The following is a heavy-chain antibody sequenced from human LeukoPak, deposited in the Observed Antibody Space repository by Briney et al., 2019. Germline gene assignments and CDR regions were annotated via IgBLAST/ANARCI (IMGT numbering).Heavy chain of an antibody. J-gene: IGHJ4*02. CDR1: GYTFTAYY. CDR3: ARSDVVVVTATTHFDY. V-gene: IGHV1-2*02. CDR2: INPNSGGT. D-gene: IGHD2-15*01. Sequence: ASVKVSCKASGYTFTAYYIHWVRQAPGQGLEWMGWINPNSGGTNYAQNFQGRVTMTSDTSTYTTHMELSRLRSDDTAVYCCARSDVVVVTATTHFDYWGQGTLVTVSS.